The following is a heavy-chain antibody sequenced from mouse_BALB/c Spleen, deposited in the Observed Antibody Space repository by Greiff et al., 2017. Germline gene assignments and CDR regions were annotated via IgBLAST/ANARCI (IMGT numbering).Heavy chain of an antibody. Sequence: EVKVEESGGGLVQPGGSLRLSCATSGFTFTGYYMSWVRQPPGKALEWLGFIRNKANGNTTEYSATVKGRFTISRDNSQRILYLQMNTLRAEDTATYYCAREMGDSYAMDYWGHGTSLTVSP. V-gene: IGHV7-3*02. D-gene: IGHD2-3*01. CDR2: IRNKANGNTT. CDR1: GFTFTGYY. J-gene: IGHJ4*01. CDR3: AREMGDSYAMDY.